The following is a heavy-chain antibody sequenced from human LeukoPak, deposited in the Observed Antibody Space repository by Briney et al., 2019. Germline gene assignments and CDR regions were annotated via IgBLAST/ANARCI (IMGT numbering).Heavy chain of an antibody. J-gene: IGHJ5*02. Sequence: GGSLRPSCAVFGSTFSSSGMGWGGRAPGKGLEWVSAISGSGGSTYYADSVKGRLTIYRDNSKTTLYLQMNSLRAEDTAVYYCAKDQDYDVWSGYYGLYNWFDPWGQGTLVTV. D-gene: IGHD3-3*01. CDR3: AKDQDYDVWSGYYGLYNWFDP. V-gene: IGHV3-23*01. CDR2: ISGSGGST. CDR1: GSTFSSSG.